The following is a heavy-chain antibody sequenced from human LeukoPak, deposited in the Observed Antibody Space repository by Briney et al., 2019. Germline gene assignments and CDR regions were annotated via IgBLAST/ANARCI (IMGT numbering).Heavy chain of an antibody. J-gene: IGHJ6*03. CDR2: INPISGVT. CDR3: ARGVQEAGTFVNYYYYMDV. D-gene: IGHD6-13*01. CDR1: GYTFTGYY. V-gene: IGHV1-2*02. Sequence: PGASVTVSCMASGYTFTGYYMHWVRQAPGQGLEWMGWINPISGVTNYAQKFQGRVTMTRDTSISTAYMQLSRLRSDDTAVYYCARGVQEAGTFVNYYYYMDVWGKGTPVTVSS.